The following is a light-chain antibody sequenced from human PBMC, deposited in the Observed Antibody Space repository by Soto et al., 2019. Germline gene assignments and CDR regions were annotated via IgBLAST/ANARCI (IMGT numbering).Light chain of an antibody. Sequence: EIVMTQSPATLSVSPGERATLSCRASQSVYNNLAWYQQKPGQAPRLLIYHASTRATAIPARFSGSGSGTELTLTIRSVQAQEFAVYCCQLYNKCPLTIGGGTKVEIK. CDR3: QLYNKCPLT. J-gene: IGKJ4*01. V-gene: IGKV3-15*01. CDR2: HAS. CDR1: QSVYNN.